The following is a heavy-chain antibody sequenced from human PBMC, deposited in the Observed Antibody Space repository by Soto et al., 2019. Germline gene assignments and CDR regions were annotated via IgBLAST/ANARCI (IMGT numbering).Heavy chain of an antibody. D-gene: IGHD5-12*01. Sequence: PSETLSLTCTVSGGSISSYYWSWIRQPPGKGLEWIGYIYYSGSTNYNPSLKSRVTISVDTSKNQFSLKLSSVTAADTAVYYCARGGGYDLGLYYFDYWGQGTLVTVSS. CDR2: IYYSGST. CDR1: GGSISSYY. CDR3: ARGGGYDLGLYYFDY. V-gene: IGHV4-59*01. J-gene: IGHJ4*02.